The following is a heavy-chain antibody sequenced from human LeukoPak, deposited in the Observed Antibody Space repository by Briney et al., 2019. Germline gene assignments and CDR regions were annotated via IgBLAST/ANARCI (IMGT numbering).Heavy chain of an antibody. Sequence: ASVKVSCKASRYTFIDYYIHWVRQAPGQGLEWMGWINPDNGITNSAQQFQGRVTMTRDTSINTVYMELSRLRSDDTAVYYCAKEHYGDGSWFDPWGQGTLVTVSP. CDR1: RYTFIDYY. J-gene: IGHJ5*02. CDR3: AKEHYGDGSWFDP. D-gene: IGHD3-16*01. CDR2: INPDNGIT. V-gene: IGHV1-2*02.